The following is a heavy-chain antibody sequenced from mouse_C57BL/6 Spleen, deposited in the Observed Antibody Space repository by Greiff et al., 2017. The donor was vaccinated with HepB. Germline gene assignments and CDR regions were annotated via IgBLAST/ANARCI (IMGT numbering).Heavy chain of an antibody. J-gene: IGHJ2*01. D-gene: IGHD1-1*01. CDR2: IHPNSGST. Sequence: VQLQQPGAELVKPGASVKLSCKASGYTFTSYWMHWVKQRPGQGLEWIGMIHPNSGSTNYNEKFKSKATLTVDKSSSTAYMQLSSLTSEDSAVYYCARSYYYGLYYFDDWGQGTTLTVSS. CDR1: GYTFTSYW. V-gene: IGHV1-64*01. CDR3: ARSYYYGLYYFDD.